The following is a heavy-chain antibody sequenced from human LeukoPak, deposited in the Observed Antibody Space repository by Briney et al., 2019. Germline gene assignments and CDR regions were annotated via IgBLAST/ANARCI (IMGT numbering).Heavy chain of an antibody. V-gene: IGHV3-23*01. Sequence: GGSLRLSCAASGFTFSSYAMSWVRQAAGKGLEWVSAISGSGGSTYYADSVKGRFTISRDNSKNTLYLQMNSLRAEDTAVYYCAKSDTVVVPAAHFDYWGQGTLVTVSS. CDR3: AKSDTVVVPAAHFDY. D-gene: IGHD2-2*01. J-gene: IGHJ4*02. CDR1: GFTFSSYA. CDR2: ISGSGGST.